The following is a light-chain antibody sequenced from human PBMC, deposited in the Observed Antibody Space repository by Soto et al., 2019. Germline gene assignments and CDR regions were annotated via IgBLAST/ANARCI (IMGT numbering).Light chain of an antibody. CDR1: SSDVGGYNS. CDR2: DVS. V-gene: IGLV2-14*03. Sequence: QSVLTQPASVSGSPGQSITISCTGTSSDVGGYNSVSWYQQYPGKAPKLMIYDVSHRPSGISNRFSGSKSGNTASLTISGLQPEDEADYYCGSYTSSSTVVFGGGTKVTVL. J-gene: IGLJ3*02. CDR3: GSYTSSSTVV.